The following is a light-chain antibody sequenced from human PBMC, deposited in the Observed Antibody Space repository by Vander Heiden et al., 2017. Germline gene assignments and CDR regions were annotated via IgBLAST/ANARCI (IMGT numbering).Light chain of an antibody. CDR2: KDT. V-gene: IGLV3-27*01. J-gene: IGLJ3*02. CDR3: YAAADNNLRV. CDR1: VLEKKY. Sequence: SSERPQRSSVSVSPGQTARITCSGDVLEKKYARWFQQKPGQAPVLVIYKDTERPSGIPERFSGSSSGTTVTLTISGAQVEDEADYYCYAAADNNLRVFGGGTKLTVL.